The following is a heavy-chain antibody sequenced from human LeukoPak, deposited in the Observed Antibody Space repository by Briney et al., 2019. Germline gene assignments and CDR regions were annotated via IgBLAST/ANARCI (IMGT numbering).Heavy chain of an antibody. V-gene: IGHV3-21*01. J-gene: IGHJ4*02. CDR2: ISSSSSYI. D-gene: IGHD3-10*01. CDR1: GFTFSNXX. Sequence: KPGGSLRLSCAGSGFTFSNXXXSWVRQAPGKGLXXXXSISSSSSYIYYADSVKGRFTISRDNAKNSLYLHMNSLRAEDTAVYYCARDLRGSDRAPVDYWGQGTLVTVSS. CDR3: ARDLRGSDRAPVDY.